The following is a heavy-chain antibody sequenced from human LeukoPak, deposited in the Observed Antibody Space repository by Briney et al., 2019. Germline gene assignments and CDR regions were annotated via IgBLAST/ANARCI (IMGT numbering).Heavy chain of an antibody. Sequence: GESLKISCKASGYTFIDLWIGWVRQMPGKGLEWMGIIFPADSDIRYSPSFQGQVTISADKSISTAYLQWSSLKASDTAMYYCARRYYGGPFDYWGQGTLVTVSS. CDR3: ARRYYGGPFDY. CDR2: IFPADSDI. V-gene: IGHV5-51*01. CDR1: GYTFIDLW. J-gene: IGHJ4*02. D-gene: IGHD4-23*01.